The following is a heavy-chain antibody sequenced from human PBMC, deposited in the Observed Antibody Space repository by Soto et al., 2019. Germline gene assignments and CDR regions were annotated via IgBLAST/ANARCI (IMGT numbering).Heavy chain of an antibody. D-gene: IGHD7-27*01. CDR1: GGTFSSYT. V-gene: IGHV1-69*02. Sequence: QVQLVQSGAEVKKPGSSVKVSCKASGGTFSSYTISWVRQAPGQGLEWMGRIIPILGIANYAQKFQGRVTITADKSTSTAYMELSSLRSEDTAVYYWSTQKTPGVGGAFDIWGQGTMVTVSS. CDR3: STQKTPGVGGAFDI. CDR2: IIPILGIA. J-gene: IGHJ3*02.